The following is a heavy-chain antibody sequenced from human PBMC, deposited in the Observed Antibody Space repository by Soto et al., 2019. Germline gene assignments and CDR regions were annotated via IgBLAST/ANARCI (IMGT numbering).Heavy chain of an antibody. CDR1: GFTFSSYW. Sequence: EVQLVESGGGLVQPGGSLRLSCAASGFTFSSYWMSWVRQAPGKGLEWVANIKQDGSEKYYVDSVKGRFTISRDNAKNSLYLQMNSLRAEDTAVYYCARDGTTRYCTNGVCFPEYYFDYWGQGTLVTVSS. V-gene: IGHV3-7*01. J-gene: IGHJ4*02. CDR3: ARDGTTRYCTNGVCFPEYYFDY. D-gene: IGHD2-8*01. CDR2: IKQDGSEK.